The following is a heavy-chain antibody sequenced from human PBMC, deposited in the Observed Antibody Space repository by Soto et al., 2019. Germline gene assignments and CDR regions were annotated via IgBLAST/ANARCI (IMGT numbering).Heavy chain of an antibody. CDR1: GFTFSSYA. CDR3: AKARKWSDFDY. D-gene: IGHD2-15*01. V-gene: IGHV3-23*01. CDR2: ISGSGGTT. J-gene: IGHJ4*02. Sequence: PGGSLRLSCSAAGFTFSSYAMSWVRQAPGKGLEWVSTISGSGGTTYYAGSVKGRFTISRDNSKNTLYLQMNSLRAEDTAVYYCAKARKWSDFDYWGQGTLVTVSS.